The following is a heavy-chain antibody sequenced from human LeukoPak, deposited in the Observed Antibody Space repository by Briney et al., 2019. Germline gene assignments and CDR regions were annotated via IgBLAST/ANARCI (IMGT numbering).Heavy chain of an antibody. Sequence: GGSLSLSCAASGFTFDDYAMHWVRQAPGKGLEWVSGISWNSGSIGYADSVKGRFTISRDNAKNSLYLQMNSLRAEDTAVYYCARDGYCSGSSCYSTTDYWGQGTLVTVSS. D-gene: IGHD2-15*01. CDR2: ISWNSGSI. J-gene: IGHJ4*02. V-gene: IGHV3-9*01. CDR1: GFTFDDYA. CDR3: ARDGYCSGSSCYSTTDY.